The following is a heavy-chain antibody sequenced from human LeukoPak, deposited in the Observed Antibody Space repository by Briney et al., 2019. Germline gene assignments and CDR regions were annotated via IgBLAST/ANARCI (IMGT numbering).Heavy chain of an antibody. CDR1: GGSISSSSYY. CDR2: IYYSGST. D-gene: IGHD2-2*01. J-gene: IGHJ3*02. V-gene: IGHV4-39*07. CDR3: ARDHIRGGYCSGTSCDDAFDI. Sequence: SETLSLTCTVSGGSISSSSYYWGWIRQPPGKGLEWIGSIYYSGSTYYNPSLKSRVTISVDTSKNQFSLKLSSVTAADTAVYYCARDHIRGGYCSGTSCDDAFDIWGQGTMVTVSS.